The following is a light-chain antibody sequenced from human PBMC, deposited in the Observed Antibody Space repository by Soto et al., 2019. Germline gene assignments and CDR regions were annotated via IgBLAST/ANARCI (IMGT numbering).Light chain of an antibody. V-gene: IGLV2-14*01. Sequence: QSVLTQPASVSGSPGQSITISCTGTSSDVGSYNYVSWYQQHPGKAPKLIISNVSDRPSGFSNRFSGSKSGNTASLTISGLQSEDEADYYCSSFTTSTTYVFGTGTKVTVL. J-gene: IGLJ1*01. CDR3: SSFTTSTTYV. CDR2: NVS. CDR1: SSDVGSYNY.